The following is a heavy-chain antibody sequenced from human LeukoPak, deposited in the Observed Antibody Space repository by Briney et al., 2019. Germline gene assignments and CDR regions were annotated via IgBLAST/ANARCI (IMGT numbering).Heavy chain of an antibody. Sequence: ASVKVSCKASGYTFTGYYMHWVRQAPGQGLEWMGRINPNSGGTNYAQKFQGRVTMTRDTSISTAYMELSRLRSDDTAVYYCAREVDIVAAGVDYWGQGTLVTVSS. V-gene: IGHV1-2*06. J-gene: IGHJ4*02. CDR2: INPNSGGT. D-gene: IGHD5-12*01. CDR1: GYTFTGYY. CDR3: AREVDIVAAGVDY.